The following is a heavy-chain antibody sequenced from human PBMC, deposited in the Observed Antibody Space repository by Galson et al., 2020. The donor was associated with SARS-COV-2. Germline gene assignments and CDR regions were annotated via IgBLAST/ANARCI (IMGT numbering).Heavy chain of an antibody. CDR1: GFTFSRYA. Sequence: GESLKISCAGSGFTFSRYAMSWVRQAPGKGLEWVSSISAGGTNIYHADSVKGRFTISRDNSKNSRYLQMNSLRGEDTALYYCAKDQGNDYSVTVASWGQGTLLAVSS. J-gene: IGHJ4*02. CDR3: AKDQGNDYSVTVAS. CDR2: ISAGGTNI. D-gene: IGHD4-4*01. V-gene: IGHV3-23*01.